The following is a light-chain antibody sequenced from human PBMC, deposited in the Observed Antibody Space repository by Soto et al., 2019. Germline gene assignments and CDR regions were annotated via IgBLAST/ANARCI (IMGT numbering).Light chain of an antibody. CDR2: GAS. Sequence: EIVLTQSPGTLSLSPGERATLSCRASQTVSSSYLAWYQQKPGQAPRLLIYGASSRATGIPDRFSGSGSGTDFTLTISRREPEDFAVYYCQQSGSSPTWTFGQGTTVEIK. CDR3: QQSGSSPTWT. CDR1: QTVSSSY. V-gene: IGKV3-20*01. J-gene: IGKJ1*01.